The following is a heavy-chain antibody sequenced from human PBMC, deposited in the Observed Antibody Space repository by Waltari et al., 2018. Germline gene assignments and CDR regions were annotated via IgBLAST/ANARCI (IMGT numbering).Heavy chain of an antibody. V-gene: IGHV3-15*02. CDR3: TTGGWFNWDRYYFDY. CDR1: GFTHSYAG. Sequence: EVHLEESGGALVKPGGSLRPSCEASGFTHSYAGVSWVRQAPGKGLKWVGHVKSESDAGTTNYAAPVKGRFTISRDDSKNKLYLQMSSLKTEDTAVYYCTTGGWFNWDRYYFDYWGRGTLVTVSS. CDR2: VKSESDAGTT. D-gene: IGHD1-1*01. J-gene: IGHJ4*02.